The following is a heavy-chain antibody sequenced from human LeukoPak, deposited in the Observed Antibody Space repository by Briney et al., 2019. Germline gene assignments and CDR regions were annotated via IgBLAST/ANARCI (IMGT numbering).Heavy chain of an antibody. Sequence: PGGSLRLSCAASGFTFSSYGMHWVRQAPGKGLEWVAVISYDGSNKNYADSVKGRFTISRDNSKNTLYLQMNSLRAEDTAVYYCAKPLAVAGTRGYYFDYWGQGTLVTVSS. V-gene: IGHV3-30*18. J-gene: IGHJ4*02. CDR1: GFTFSSYG. CDR3: AKPLAVAGTRGYYFDY. CDR2: ISYDGSNK. D-gene: IGHD6-19*01.